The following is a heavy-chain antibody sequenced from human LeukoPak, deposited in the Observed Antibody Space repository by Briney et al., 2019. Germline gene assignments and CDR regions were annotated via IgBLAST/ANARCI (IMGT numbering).Heavy chain of an antibody. CDR2: FDPEDGET. CDR3: ATGGLLWFGESPGKFDY. V-gene: IGHV1-24*01. CDR1: GYTLTELS. J-gene: IGHJ4*02. Sequence: SVKVSCKVSGYTLTELSMHWVRQAPGKGLEWMGGFDPEDGETIYAQKFQGRVTMTEDTSTDTAYMELSSLRSEDTAVYYCATGGLLWFGESPGKFDYWGQGTLVTVSS. D-gene: IGHD3-10*01.